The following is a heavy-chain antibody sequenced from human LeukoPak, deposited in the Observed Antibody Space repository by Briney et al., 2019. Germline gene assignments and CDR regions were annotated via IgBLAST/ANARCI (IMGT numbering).Heavy chain of an antibody. CDR2: IKQDGSEK. J-gene: IGHJ6*01. Sequence: GGSLRLSCAASVLTFTSYWMTWVRQAPGKGLEWVANIKQDGSEKYYVDSVKGRFTISRDNAKNSLYLQMNSLRAEDTAVYYCARGMDVRGQGTTVTVSS. V-gene: IGHV3-7*01. CDR1: VLTFTSYW. CDR3: ARGMDV.